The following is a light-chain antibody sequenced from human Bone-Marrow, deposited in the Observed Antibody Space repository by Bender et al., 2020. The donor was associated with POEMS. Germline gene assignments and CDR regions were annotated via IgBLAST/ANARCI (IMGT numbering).Light chain of an antibody. Sequence: QSALTQPASVSGSPGQSITISCTEAGTAVGSYNLVSWYQQHPGRAPNLIIYESSERHSAVSDPFSGSKAGDPASLTLAGRQDEDEADYYGYSFVGGVVFGGGTKVTVL. CDR2: ESS. J-gene: IGLJ3*02. V-gene: IGLV2-23*01. CDR3: YSFVGGVV. CDR1: GTAVGSYNL.